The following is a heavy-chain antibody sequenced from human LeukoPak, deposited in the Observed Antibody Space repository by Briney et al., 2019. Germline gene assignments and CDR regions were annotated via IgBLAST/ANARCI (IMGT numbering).Heavy chain of an antibody. CDR2: INPNSGGT. D-gene: IGHD4/OR15-4a*01. CDR3: AKGAHPHMDV. V-gene: IGHV1-2*02. Sequence: GASVKVSCKTSGYTFTGYYMHWVRQAPGQWLEWMGWINPNSGGTNYPQKFQGRVTMTRDTSISTAYMELSRLRSDDTAVYYCAKGAHPHMDVWGQGTTVTVSS. CDR1: GYTFTGYY. J-gene: IGHJ6*01.